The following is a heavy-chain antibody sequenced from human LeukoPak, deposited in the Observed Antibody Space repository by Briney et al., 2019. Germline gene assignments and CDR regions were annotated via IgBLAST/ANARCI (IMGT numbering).Heavy chain of an antibody. CDR3: AGCRYCSGGSCYAGGYWFDP. J-gene: IGHJ5*02. CDR2: IYYSGST. Sequence: SETLSLTCTVSGGSISSSTYYWDWIRQPPGKGLEWIGNIYYSGSTYYNPSLKSRVTISVDTSKNQFSLKLSSVTAADTAVYYCAGCRYCSGGSCYAGGYWFDPWGQGTLVTVSS. V-gene: IGHV4-39*01. CDR1: GGSISSSTYY. D-gene: IGHD2-15*01.